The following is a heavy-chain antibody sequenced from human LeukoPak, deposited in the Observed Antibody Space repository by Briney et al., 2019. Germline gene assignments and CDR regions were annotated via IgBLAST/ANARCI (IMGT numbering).Heavy chain of an antibody. CDR1: GFTFSSYA. V-gene: IGHV3-23*01. CDR2: ISGSGGST. CDR3: AKKRPKGGIAVAGSLYFDY. Sequence: GGSLRLSCAASGFTFSSYAMSWVRQAPGKGLEWASAISGSGGSTYYADSVKGRFTISRDNSKNTLYLQMNSLRAEDTAVYYCAKKRPKGGIAVAGSLYFDYWGQGTLVTVSS. J-gene: IGHJ4*02. D-gene: IGHD6-19*01.